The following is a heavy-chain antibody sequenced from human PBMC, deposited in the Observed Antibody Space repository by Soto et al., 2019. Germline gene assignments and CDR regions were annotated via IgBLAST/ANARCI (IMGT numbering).Heavy chain of an antibody. V-gene: IGHV4-30-4*01. J-gene: IGHJ6*02. Sequence: SETLSLTCTVSGDSISDVNYYWSWIRQSPDKGLEWIGHIYDGGSTYSNPSLKNRVTVSIDTSKNQLSLQLSSMSAAEKTIYYCASPEVRGVPNYYYYGMDVWGQGTTVTVSS. CDR2: IYDGGST. D-gene: IGHD3-10*01. CDR3: ASPEVRGVPNYYYYGMDV. CDR1: GDSISDVNYY.